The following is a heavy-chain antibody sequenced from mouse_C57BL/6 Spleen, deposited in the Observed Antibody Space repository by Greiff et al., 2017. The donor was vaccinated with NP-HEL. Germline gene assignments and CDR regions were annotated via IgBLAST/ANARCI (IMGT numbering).Heavy chain of an antibody. CDR1: GFSLTSYG. CDR3: ARRLPYAMDY. D-gene: IGHD2-2*01. CDR2: IWSGGST. Sequence: QVQLQQSGPGLVQPSQSLSITCTVSGFSLTSYGVHWVRQSPGKGLEWRGVIWSGGSTDDNAAFISRLSISKDNSKSQVFFKMISLQADDTAIYYCARRLPYAMDYWGQGTSVTVSS. J-gene: IGHJ4*01. V-gene: IGHV2-2*01.